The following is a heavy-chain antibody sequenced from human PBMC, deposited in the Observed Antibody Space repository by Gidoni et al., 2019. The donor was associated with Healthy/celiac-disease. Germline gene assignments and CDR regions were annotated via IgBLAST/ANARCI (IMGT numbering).Heavy chain of an antibody. Sequence: EVQLLESGGGLVQPGGSLRLSCAASGFTFSSHAMSWVRQAPGKGLEGVSAIIGSGGSTYYADSVKGRFTISRDNSKNTLYLQMNSLRAEDTAVYYCAKIIAARPEAYFDYWGQGTLVTVSS. CDR3: AKIIAARPEAYFDY. CDR1: GFTFSSHA. CDR2: IIGSGGST. J-gene: IGHJ4*02. V-gene: IGHV3-23*01. D-gene: IGHD6-6*01.